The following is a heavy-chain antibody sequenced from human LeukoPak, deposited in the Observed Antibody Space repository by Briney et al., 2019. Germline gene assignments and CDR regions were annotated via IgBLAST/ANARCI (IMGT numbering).Heavy chain of an antibody. D-gene: IGHD3-10*01. J-gene: IGHJ5*02. CDR3: AREPYYYGSGIIPYNWFDP. Sequence: SETLSLTCTVSGGSISSYYWSWIRQPAGKGLEWIGRIYTSGSTNYNPSLKSRVTMSVDTSKNQFSLKLSSVTAADTAVYYCAREPYYYGSGIIPYNWFDPWGQGTLVTVSS. CDR1: GGSISSYY. CDR2: IYTSGST. V-gene: IGHV4-4*07.